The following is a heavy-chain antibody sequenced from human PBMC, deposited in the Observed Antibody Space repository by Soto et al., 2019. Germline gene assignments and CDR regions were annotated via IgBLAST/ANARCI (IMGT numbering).Heavy chain of an antibody. Sequence: QVQLVQSGAEVKKPGASVKLSCKASGYTFINYYIHWVRQAPGQGLESMGIFNPTSGSTNYAQKFQGSVTLTMDTSKRTVYMELSSLRFDDTAVYYCARDLAAGDYWGQGTLVTVSS. CDR3: ARDLAAGDY. V-gene: IGHV1-46*01. CDR1: GYTFINYY. CDR2: FNPTSGST. D-gene: IGHD6-13*01. J-gene: IGHJ4*02.